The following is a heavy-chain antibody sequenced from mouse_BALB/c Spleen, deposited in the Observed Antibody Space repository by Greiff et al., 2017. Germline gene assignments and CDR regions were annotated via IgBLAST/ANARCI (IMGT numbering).Heavy chain of an antibody. D-gene: IGHD4-1*02. CDR3: ARVLNWDWYFDV. CDR2: IRNKANGYTT. Sequence: EVQVVESGGGLVQPGGSLRLSCATSGFTFTDYYMSWVRQPPGKALEWLGFIRNKANGYTTEYSASVKGRFTISRDNSQSILYLQMNTLRAEDSATYYCARVLNWDWYFDVWGAGTTVTVSS. CDR1: GFTFTDYY. V-gene: IGHV7-3*02. J-gene: IGHJ1*01.